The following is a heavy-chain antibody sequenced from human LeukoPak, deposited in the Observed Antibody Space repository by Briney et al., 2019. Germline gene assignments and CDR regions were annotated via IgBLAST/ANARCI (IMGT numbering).Heavy chain of an antibody. CDR1: GFTFSSYG. D-gene: IGHD4-23*01. CDR3: AKVADYGGNYDY. J-gene: IGHJ4*02. V-gene: IGHV3-30*18. CDR2: ISYDGSNK. Sequence: GRSLRLSCAASGFTFSSYGMHWVRQAPGKGLEWVAVISYDGSNKYYADSVKGRFTISRDNSKNTLYLQMNSLRAEDTAVYYCAKVADYGGNYDYWGQGTLVTVSS.